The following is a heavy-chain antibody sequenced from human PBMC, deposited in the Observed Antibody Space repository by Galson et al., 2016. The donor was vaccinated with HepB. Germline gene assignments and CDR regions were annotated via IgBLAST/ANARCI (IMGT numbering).Heavy chain of an antibody. V-gene: IGHV3-33*01. CDR3: AREGVDQVGMDV. CDR1: GLAFSSFG. Sequence: SLRLSCAASGLAFSSFGMHWARQAPGKGLEWVAFIWYDGTQKYYAESVKGRFTISRDNSKNNRYLQMNSLRAEDTAVYYCAREGVDQVGMDVWGQGTTVTVSS. J-gene: IGHJ6*02. CDR2: IWYDGTQK.